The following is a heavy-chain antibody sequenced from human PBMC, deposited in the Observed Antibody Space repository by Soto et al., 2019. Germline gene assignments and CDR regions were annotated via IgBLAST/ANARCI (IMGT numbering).Heavy chain of an antibody. CDR2: IWYDGSNK. CDR3: ARDPRSYCTNGVCYQDY. Sequence: QVQLVESGGGVVQPGRSLRLSCAASGFTFSSYGMHWVRQAPGKGLEWVAVIWYDGSNKYYADSVKGRFTISRDNSKNTLYLQMNSRRAEDTAVSYCARDPRSYCTNGVCYQDYWGQGTLVTVSS. J-gene: IGHJ4*02. V-gene: IGHV3-33*01. D-gene: IGHD2-8*01. CDR1: GFTFSSYG.